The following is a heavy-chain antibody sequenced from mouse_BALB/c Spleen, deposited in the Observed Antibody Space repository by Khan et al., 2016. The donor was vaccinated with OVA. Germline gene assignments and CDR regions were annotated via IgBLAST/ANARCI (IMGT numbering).Heavy chain of an antibody. CDR1: GFNIKDTY. J-gene: IGHJ2*01. CDR3: ARINE. CDR2: IDPANGNT. Sequence: VHVKQSGAELVKPGASVKLSCTASGFNIKDTYMHWVKQRPEQGLEWIGRIDPANGNTKYDPKFRGKATLTADPSSNTAYLQLSSLTSEDTADYYCARINEWGQGTTLTVSS. V-gene: IGHV14-3*02.